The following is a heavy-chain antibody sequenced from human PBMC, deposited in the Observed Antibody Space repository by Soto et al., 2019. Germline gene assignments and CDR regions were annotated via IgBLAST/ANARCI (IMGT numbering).Heavy chain of an antibody. V-gene: IGHV4-34*01. CDR1: GGSFSGYY. D-gene: IGHD2-2*01. CDR3: ARGVYCSSTSCYWGMDV. Sequence: SETLSLTCAVYGGSFSGYYWSWIRQPPGKGLEWIGEINHSGSTNYNPSLKSRVTISVDTSKNQFSLKLSTVTAADTAVYYCARGVYCSSTSCYWGMDVWGQGTTVTVSS. J-gene: IGHJ6*02. CDR2: INHSGST.